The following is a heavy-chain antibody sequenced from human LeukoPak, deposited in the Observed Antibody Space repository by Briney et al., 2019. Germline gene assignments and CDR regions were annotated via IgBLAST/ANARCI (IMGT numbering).Heavy chain of an antibody. CDR3: ARQIPTETYYDFWSGLYYFDY. V-gene: IGHV4-59*04. D-gene: IGHD3-3*01. Sequence: PSETLSLTCTVSGGSISSYYWGWIRQPPGKGLEWIGTISYSGSTYYNPSLKSRVTISVDTSKNQFSLKLSSVTAADTAVYYCARQIPTETYYDFWSGLYYFDYWGQGTLVTVSS. J-gene: IGHJ4*02. CDR2: ISYSGST. CDR1: GGSISSYY.